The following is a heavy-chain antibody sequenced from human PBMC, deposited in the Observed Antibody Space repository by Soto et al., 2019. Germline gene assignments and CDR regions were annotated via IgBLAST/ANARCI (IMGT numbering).Heavy chain of an antibody. V-gene: IGHV1-3*01. Sequence: QVQLVQSGAEVKKPGASVKVSCKASGYTFTSYAMHWVRQAPGQRLAWMGWINAGNGNTKYSQKFQGRVTITRDTSASTAYMELSSLRSEDTAVYYCARDIRAIFGVVTVSYYYYGMDVWGQGTTVTVSS. CDR2: INAGNGNT. CDR3: ARDIRAIFGVVTVSYYYYGMDV. J-gene: IGHJ6*02. D-gene: IGHD3-3*01. CDR1: GYTFTSYA.